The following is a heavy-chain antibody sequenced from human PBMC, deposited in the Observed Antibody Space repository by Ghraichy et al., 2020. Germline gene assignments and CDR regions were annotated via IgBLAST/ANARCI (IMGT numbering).Heavy chain of an antibody. CDR3: ARSRSSSGWYPFDY. CDR2: SRNKARSYNT. V-gene: IGHV3-72*01. D-gene: IGHD6-19*01. Sequence: VGRSRNKARSYNTEYAASVRDRFTISRDDSKNSLYLQMNSLKTEDTAVYYCARSRSSSGWYPFDYWGQGTL. J-gene: IGHJ4*02.